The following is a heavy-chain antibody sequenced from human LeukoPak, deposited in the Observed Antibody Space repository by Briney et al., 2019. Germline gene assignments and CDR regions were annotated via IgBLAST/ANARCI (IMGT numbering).Heavy chain of an antibody. Sequence: SETLSLTCTVSGGSISSYYWSWIRQPPGKGLEWIVSIYYSGGTYYNPSLKSRVTISVDTSKNQFSLKLSPVTAADTAVYYCARHHTRGPVTALVDYWGQGTLVTVSS. J-gene: IGHJ4*02. D-gene: IGHD2-21*02. V-gene: IGHV4-39*01. CDR1: GGSISSYY. CDR2: IYYSGGT. CDR3: ARHHTRGPVTALVDY.